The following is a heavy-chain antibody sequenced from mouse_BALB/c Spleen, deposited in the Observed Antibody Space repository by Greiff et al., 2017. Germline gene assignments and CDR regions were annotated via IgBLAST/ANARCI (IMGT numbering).Heavy chain of an antibody. CDR3: ARYGNYDY. J-gene: IGHJ2*01. D-gene: IGHD2-1*01. V-gene: IGHV1-4*01. CDR1: GYTFTSYW. Sequence: VQLQQSGTVLARPGASVKMSCKASGYTFTSYWMHWVKQRPGQGLEWIGYINPSTGYTEYNQKFKDKATLTADKSSSTAYMQLSSLTSEDSAVYYCARYGNYDYWGQGTTLTVSS. CDR2: INPSTGYT.